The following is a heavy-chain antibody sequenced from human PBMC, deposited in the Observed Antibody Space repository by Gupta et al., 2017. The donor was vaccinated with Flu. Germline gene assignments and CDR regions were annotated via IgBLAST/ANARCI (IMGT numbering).Heavy chain of an antibody. Sequence: GFDVNYYNMNWGRHAPGKGLEWVSSISRISKFIYYADSVKGRFTISRDNAKHSVYLFMNGLRAEDTAVYYCAKNRASGITKGSFDIWGQGTTVTVSA. CDR2: ISRISKFI. V-gene: IGHV3-21*01. CDR1: GFDVNYYN. J-gene: IGHJ3*02. D-gene: IGHD1-26*01. CDR3: AKNRASGITKGSFDI.